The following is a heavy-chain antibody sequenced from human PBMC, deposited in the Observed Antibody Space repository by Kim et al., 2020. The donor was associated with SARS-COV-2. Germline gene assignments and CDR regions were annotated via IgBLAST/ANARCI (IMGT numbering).Heavy chain of an antibody. CDR2: INPNSGGT. V-gene: IGHV1-2*06. CDR1: GYAFSGYY. D-gene: IGHD1-7*01. Sequence: ASVKVSCKASGYAFSGYYMEWVRQAPGQGPEWMGRINPNSGGTNYAQRFQGRLIMTRETSISTVYMELSWLRSDDTAVYYCARGGLYNWNYPDYYFDLWGRGTLVTVSS. J-gene: IGHJ2*01. CDR3: ARGGLYNWNYPDYYFDL.